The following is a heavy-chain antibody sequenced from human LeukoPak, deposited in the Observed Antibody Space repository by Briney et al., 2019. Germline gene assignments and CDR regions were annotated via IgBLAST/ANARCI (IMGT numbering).Heavy chain of an antibody. CDR1: GYTFTSYA. D-gene: IGHD6-19*01. V-gene: IGHV1-18*01. Sequence: SVKVSCKASGYTFTSYAISWVRQAPGQGLDWRGWISLYNAKTNYAQKLQGRVTMTTDTSTSTAYMELISLRSDDTAVYYCARLGVAGDPSSAEYLQPWGQGTLVTVSS. J-gene: IGHJ1*01. CDR2: ISLYNAKT. CDR3: ARLGVAGDPSSAEYLQP.